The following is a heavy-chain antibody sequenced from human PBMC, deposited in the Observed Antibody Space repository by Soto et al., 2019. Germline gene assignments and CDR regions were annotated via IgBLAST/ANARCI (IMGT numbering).Heavy chain of an antibody. V-gene: IGHV1-69*13. Sequence: SVKVSCKASGGTFSSYAISWVRQAPGQGLEWMGGIIPIFGTANYAQKFQGRVTITADGSTSTAYMELSSLRSEDTAVYSCARYDILTGYEEGYRYYYRMDVWGQGTTVTVSS. CDR1: GGTFSSYA. CDR3: ARYDILTGYEEGYRYYYRMDV. CDR2: IIPIFGTA. D-gene: IGHD3-9*01. J-gene: IGHJ6*02.